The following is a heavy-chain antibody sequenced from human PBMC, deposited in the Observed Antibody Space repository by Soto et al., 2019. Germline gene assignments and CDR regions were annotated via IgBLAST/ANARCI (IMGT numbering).Heavy chain of an antibody. CDR1: GFTFSSYS. J-gene: IGHJ4*02. V-gene: IGHV3-48*02. CDR2: ISSGSKTI. CDR3: AREDILGPRSFDY. Sequence: PGGSLRLSCAASGFTFSSYSMNWVRQAPGKGLEWVSYISSGSKTIYYADSVQGRFTVSRDNAKNSQYLQMSSLTDEDTAVYYCAREDILGPRSFDYWGRGTLVTVSS. D-gene: IGHD1-26*01.